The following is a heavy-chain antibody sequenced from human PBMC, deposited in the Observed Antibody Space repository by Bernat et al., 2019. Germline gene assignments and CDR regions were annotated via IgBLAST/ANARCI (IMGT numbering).Heavy chain of an antibody. V-gene: IGHV2-26*01. Sequence: QVTLKESGPVLVKPTETLTLTCTVSGFSLSNARMGVSWIRQPPGKALEWLAHIFSNDEKSYSTSLKSRLTISKDTSKSQVVLTMTNMDPVDTATYYCARIRQGFLSGYYYYYYMDVWGKGTTVTVSS. CDR2: IFSNDEK. CDR3: ARIRQGFLSGYYYYYYMDV. D-gene: IGHD3-3*01. CDR1: GFSLSNARMG. J-gene: IGHJ6*03.